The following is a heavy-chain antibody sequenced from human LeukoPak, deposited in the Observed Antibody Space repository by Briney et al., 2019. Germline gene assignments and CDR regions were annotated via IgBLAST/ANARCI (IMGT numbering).Heavy chain of an antibody. V-gene: IGHV3-7*03. CDR1: GFTFSNYW. D-gene: IGHD6-19*01. J-gene: IGHJ4*02. CDR2: MNQDGSSV. CDR3: AKIPVSYSSGWSNFDY. Sequence: GGALRLSCAASGFTFSNYWMSWVRQAPGKGLEWLANMNQDGSSVYYVYSVKGRFTISRDNAKNSLYLQLDRLRAEDKAVYYCAKIPVSYSSGWSNFDYWGRGTLVTVSS.